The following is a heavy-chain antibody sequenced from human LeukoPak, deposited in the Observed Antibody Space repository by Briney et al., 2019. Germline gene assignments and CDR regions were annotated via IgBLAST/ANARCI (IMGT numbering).Heavy chain of an antibody. D-gene: IGHD4-23*01. CDR1: GFTFSSYA. CDR3: AKGPTTVVGGGYFDY. V-gene: IGHV3-23*01. J-gene: IGHJ4*02. Sequence: GGSLRLPCAASGFTFSSYAMSWVRQAPGKGLEWVSAISGSGGSTYYADSVKGRFTISRDNSKNTLYLQMNSLRAEDTAVYYCAKGPTTVVGGGYFDYWGQGTLVTVSS. CDR2: ISGSGGST.